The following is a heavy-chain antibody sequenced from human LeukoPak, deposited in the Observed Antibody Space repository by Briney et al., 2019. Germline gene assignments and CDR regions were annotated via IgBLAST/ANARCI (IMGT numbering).Heavy chain of an antibody. CDR3: ARVVPGYCSSTSCYDVDAFDI. V-gene: IGHV4-61*02. D-gene: IGHD2-2*01. CDR1: GDSISSGSYY. Sequence: PSQTLSLTCTVSGDSISSGSYYWSWIRQPAGKGLEWIGRIYTSGSTNYNPSLKSRVNISVDTSKNQFSLTLSSVTAADTAVYYCARVVPGYCSSTSCYDVDAFDIWGQGTMVTVSS. J-gene: IGHJ3*02. CDR2: IYTSGST.